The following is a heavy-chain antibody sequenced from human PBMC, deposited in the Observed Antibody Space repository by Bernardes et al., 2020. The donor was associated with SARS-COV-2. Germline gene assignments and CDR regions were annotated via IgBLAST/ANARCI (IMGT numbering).Heavy chain of an antibody. J-gene: IGHJ6*02. CDR3: AIMMVGPTNYYYYYGMDV. CDR1: GYTFTAYD. CDR2: MSPNSGNT. Sequence: SVKVSCKTSGYTFTAYDISWVRQATGQGLEWMGWMSPNSGNTGYAQKFQGRVTMTRDTSISTAYMELTSLTSDDTAIYFCAIMMVGPTNYYYYYGMDVWGQGTTVTVSS. D-gene: IGHD1-26*01. V-gene: IGHV1-8*01.